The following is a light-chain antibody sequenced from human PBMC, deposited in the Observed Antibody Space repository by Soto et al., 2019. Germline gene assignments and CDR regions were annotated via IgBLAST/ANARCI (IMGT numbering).Light chain of an antibody. CDR1: QSVSSTS. J-gene: IGKJ1*01. Sequence: EIVLTQSPGTLSLSPGERATLSCRASQSVSSTSLAWYQQNPGQAPRLLIYGASTRATGIPDRFSGSGSGTDFTLTISRLEPEDSEVYYCQQRKTFGQGTKVDIK. V-gene: IGKV3-20*01. CDR3: QQRKT. CDR2: GAS.